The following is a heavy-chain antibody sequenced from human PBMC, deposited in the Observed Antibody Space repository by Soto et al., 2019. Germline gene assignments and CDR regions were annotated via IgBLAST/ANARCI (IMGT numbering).Heavy chain of an antibody. Sequence: GVSLRLSFEASGVTFGNYAMTWVRQGPGKGLEWVSALSGSATNTYYADSVKGRFTISRDNSKNTMHLQMNSLRVDDTAVYYCTTQFFLSSRKPPEDVWGQGTPVTVSS. CDR3: TTQFFLSSRKPPEDV. CDR1: GVTFGNYA. V-gene: IGHV3-23*01. J-gene: IGHJ6*02. CDR2: LSGSATNT.